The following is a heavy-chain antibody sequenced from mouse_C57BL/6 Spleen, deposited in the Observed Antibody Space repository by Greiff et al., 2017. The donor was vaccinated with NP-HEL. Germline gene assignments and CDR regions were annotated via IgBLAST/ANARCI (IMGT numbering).Heavy chain of an antibody. CDR1: GYTFTSSW. V-gene: IGHV1-55*01. J-gene: IGHJ3*01. D-gene: IGHD2-1*01. Sequence: VQLQQPGAELVKPGASVKMSCKASGYTFTSSWITWVKQRPGQGLEWIGDIYPGSGSTNYNEKFKSKATLTVDTSSSTAYMQLSSLTSEDSAVYYCARGGNYDAWFAYWGQGTLVTVSA. CDR2: IYPGSGST. CDR3: ARGGNYDAWFAY.